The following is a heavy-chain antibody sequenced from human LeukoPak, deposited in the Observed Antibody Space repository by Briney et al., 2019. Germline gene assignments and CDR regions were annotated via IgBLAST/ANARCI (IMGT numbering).Heavy chain of an antibody. J-gene: IGHJ4*02. CDR1: GFTFSSYS. Sequence: PGGSLRLSRAASGFTFSSYSMNWVRQAPGKGLEWVSSISSSSSYIYYADSVKGRFTISRDNAKNSLYLQMNSLRAEDTAVYYCARLLWFGELSPHDYWGQGTLVTVSS. CDR2: ISSSSSYI. CDR3: ARLLWFGELSPHDY. D-gene: IGHD3-10*01. V-gene: IGHV3-21*01.